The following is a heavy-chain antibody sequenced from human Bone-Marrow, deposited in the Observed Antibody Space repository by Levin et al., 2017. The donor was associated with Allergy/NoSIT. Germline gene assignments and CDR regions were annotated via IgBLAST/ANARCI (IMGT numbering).Heavy chain of an antibody. V-gene: IGHV7-4-1*02. J-gene: IGHJ4*02. Sequence: GGSLRLSCKASGYSFTTYALNWVRQAPGQGLEWVGFINTKTEKPTYAQDFTGRFVFSFDTSVSTAYLEISSLKAEDTAVYYCARDVGGRFDYWGQGTLVTVSS. CDR3: ARDVGGRFDY. CDR1: GYSFTTYA. CDR2: INTKTEKP. D-gene: IGHD3-3*01.